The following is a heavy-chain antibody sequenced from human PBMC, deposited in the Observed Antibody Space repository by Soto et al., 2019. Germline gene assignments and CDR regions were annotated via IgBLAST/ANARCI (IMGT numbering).Heavy chain of an antibody. CDR1: GFPFNNYY. Sequence: PGGSLRLSCAASGFPFNNYYMTWVRQASGKGLEWVASIKEDGNEKYCVDSVKGRFTISRDNDKNSLSLQMNSLRAEDTAVYYCTRGAGGWNYYYAMDVWGPGATVTVSS. V-gene: IGHV3-7*03. D-gene: IGHD6-19*01. J-gene: IGHJ6*02. CDR3: TRGAGGWNYYYAMDV. CDR2: IKEDGNEK.